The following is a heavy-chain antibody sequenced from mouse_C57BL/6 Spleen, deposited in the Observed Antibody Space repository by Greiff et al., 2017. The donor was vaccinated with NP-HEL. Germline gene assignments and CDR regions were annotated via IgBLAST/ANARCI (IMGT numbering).Heavy chain of an antibody. J-gene: IGHJ3*01. CDR2: IYPGDGDT. Sequence: VQLQQSGPELVKPGASVKISCKASGYAFSSSWMNWVKQRPGKGLEWIGRIYPGDGDTNYNGKFKGKATLTADKSSSTAYMQLSSLTSEDSAVYFCARGKIYDGYFGGFAYWGQGTLVTVSA. CDR3: ARGKIYDGYFGGFAY. V-gene: IGHV1-82*01. CDR1: GYAFSSSW. D-gene: IGHD2-3*01.